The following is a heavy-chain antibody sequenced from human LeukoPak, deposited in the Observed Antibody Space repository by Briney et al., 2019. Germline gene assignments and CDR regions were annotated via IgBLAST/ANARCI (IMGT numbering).Heavy chain of an antibody. CDR2: IYHSGST. CDR3: ARVSFRGVTSPFDY. D-gene: IGHD3-16*01. J-gene: IGHJ4*02. V-gene: IGHV4-4*02. Sequence: PSETLSLTCAVSGGSISSSNWWSWVRQPQGKGLEWIGEIYHSGSTNYNPSLKSRVTISVDKSKNQFSLKLSSVTAADTAVYYCARVSFRGVTSPFDYWGQGTLVTVSS. CDR1: GGSISSSNW.